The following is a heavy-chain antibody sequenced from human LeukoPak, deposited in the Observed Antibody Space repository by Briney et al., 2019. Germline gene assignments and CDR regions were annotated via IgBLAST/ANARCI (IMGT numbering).Heavy chain of an antibody. V-gene: IGHV3-23*01. J-gene: IGHJ4*02. CDR1: GFTFSSYA. CDR3: ARDGITMVRGVIAFDY. CDR2: ISGSGGST. D-gene: IGHD3-10*01. Sequence: PGGSLRLSCAASGFTFSSYAMSWVRQAPGKGLEWVSAISGSGGSTYYADSVKGRFTISRDNSKNTLYLQMNSLRAEDTAVYYCARDGITMVRGVIAFDYWGQGTLVTVSS.